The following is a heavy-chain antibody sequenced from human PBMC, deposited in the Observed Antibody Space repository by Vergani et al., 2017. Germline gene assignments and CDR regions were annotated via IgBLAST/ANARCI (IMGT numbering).Heavy chain of an antibody. CDR3: ARGLVVPTVYGSGSQGYYYGMDV. J-gene: IGHJ6*02. V-gene: IGHV1-8*01. CDR2: MNPNSGNT. D-gene: IGHD3-10*01. Sequence: QVQLVQSGAEVKKPGASVKVSCKASGYTFTSYDINWVRQATGQGLEWMGWMNPNSGNTGYAQKFQGRVTMTRNTSISTAYMELSSLRSEDTAVYYCARGLVVPTVYGSGSQGYYYGMDVWGQGTTVTVSS. CDR1: GYTFTSYD.